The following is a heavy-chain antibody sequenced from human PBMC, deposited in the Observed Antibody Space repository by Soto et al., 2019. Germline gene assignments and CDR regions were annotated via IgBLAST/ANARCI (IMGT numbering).Heavy chain of an antibody. J-gene: IGHJ6*02. CDR2: IKQDGNEI. CDR3: ARDLVVPARGYYYGMDV. V-gene: IGHV3-7*05. CDR1: GFTFSSSW. D-gene: IGHD2-15*01. Sequence: GGSLRLSCAASGFTFSSSWMTWVRQAPGKGLEWVANIKQDGNEIYYVDSVKGRFTISRDNAQNSLFLQMNSLGVEDTAVYYCARDLVVPARGYYYGMDVWGHGTTVTVSS.